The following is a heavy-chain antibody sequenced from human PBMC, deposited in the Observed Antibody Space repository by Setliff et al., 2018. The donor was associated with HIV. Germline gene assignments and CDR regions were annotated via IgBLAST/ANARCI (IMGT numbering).Heavy chain of an antibody. V-gene: IGHV4-59*11. CDR3: ARPVSRSVYGMDV. CDR1: GDSISSHS. Sequence: PSETLSLTCTVSGDSISSHSWSWIRQPPGKGLEWIGTLYHSGSPIYNSSLKSRVTISGDPSNNQLSLSLSSVTAADTAVYYCARPVSRSVYGMDVWGLGTTVTVSS. J-gene: IGHJ6*02. CDR2: LYHSGSP.